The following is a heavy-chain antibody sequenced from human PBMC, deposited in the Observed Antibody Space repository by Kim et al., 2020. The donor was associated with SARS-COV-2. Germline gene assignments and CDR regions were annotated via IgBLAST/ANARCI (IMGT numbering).Heavy chain of an antibody. D-gene: IGHD2-15*01. CDR2: NSGNT. Sequence: NSGNTGYAQKFPGRVTRTKNTSISTAYMELSSLRSEDTTVYYCAREDFDYWGQGTLVTVSS. CDR3: AREDFDY. V-gene: IGHV1-8*01. J-gene: IGHJ4*02.